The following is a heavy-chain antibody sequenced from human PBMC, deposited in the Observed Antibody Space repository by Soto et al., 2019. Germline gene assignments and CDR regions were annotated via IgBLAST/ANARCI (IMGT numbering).Heavy chain of an antibody. Sequence: QVQLVQSGAEVKKPGASVKVSCKASGYTFTSYAMHWVRQAPGQRLEWMGWINAGNGNTKYSQKFQGRVTITRDTSASTAYMELSSLRSEDTAVYYCASVSVRELIFYDYIWGSYRPEWGFDYWGQGTLVTVSS. CDR3: ASVSVRELIFYDYIWGSYRPEWGFDY. J-gene: IGHJ4*02. V-gene: IGHV1-3*01. D-gene: IGHD3-16*02. CDR2: INAGNGNT. CDR1: GYTFTSYA.